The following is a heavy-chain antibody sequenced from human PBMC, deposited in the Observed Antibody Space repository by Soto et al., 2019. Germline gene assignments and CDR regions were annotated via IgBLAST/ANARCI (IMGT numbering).Heavy chain of an antibody. CDR3: ARAFDILTRYYFDY. J-gene: IGHJ4*02. D-gene: IGHD3-9*01. CDR2: IYYSGST. V-gene: IGHV4-30-4*01. Sequence: QVQLQESGPGLVKPSQTLSLTCTVSGGSISSGDYYWSWIRQPPGKGLEWIGYIYYSGSTYYNPSLKSRVTISVDTSKNKFSLKMSSVTAADTAVYYCARAFDILTRYYFDYWGQGTLVTVSS. CDR1: GGSISSGDYY.